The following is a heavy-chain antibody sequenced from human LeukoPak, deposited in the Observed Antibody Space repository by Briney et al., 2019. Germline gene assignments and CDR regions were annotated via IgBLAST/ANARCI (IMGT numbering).Heavy chain of an antibody. V-gene: IGHV4-34*01. D-gene: IGHD2-2*01. CDR2: INHSGST. Sequence: PSETLSLTCAVYGGSFSGYYWSWIRQPPGKGLEWIGEINHSGSTNYNPSLKSRVTISVDTSKNQFSLKLSSVTAADTAVYYCARVHIPGGYCSSTSCPNWFDPWGQGTLVTVSS. J-gene: IGHJ5*02. CDR3: ARVHIPGGYCSSTSCPNWFDP. CDR1: GGSFSGYY.